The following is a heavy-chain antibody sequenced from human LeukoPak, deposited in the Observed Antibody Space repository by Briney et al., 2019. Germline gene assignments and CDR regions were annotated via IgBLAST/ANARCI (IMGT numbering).Heavy chain of an antibody. J-gene: IGHJ5*02. CDR1: GYTFTGYY. Sequence: ASVKVSCKASGYTFTGYYMHWVRQAPGQGLEWMGWINPNSGGTNYAQKFQGRVTMTRDTSSSTAYMELSRLRSDDTAVYYCAREVVAAAANNWFDPWGQGTLVTVSS. CDR2: INPNSGGT. D-gene: IGHD6-13*01. CDR3: AREVVAAAANNWFDP. V-gene: IGHV1-2*02.